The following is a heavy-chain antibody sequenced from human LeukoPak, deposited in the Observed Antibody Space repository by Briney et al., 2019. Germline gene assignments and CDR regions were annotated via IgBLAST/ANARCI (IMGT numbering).Heavy chain of an antibody. D-gene: IGHD2-15*01. CDR1: GYTFSGYY. V-gene: IGHV1-2*02. J-gene: IGHJ4*02. Sequence: ASVQVSCKASGYTFSGYYLHWVRQAPGQGLEWMGWINPKSGVTVYAQKFQGRITMTRDTSINTAYMEVSRLTSDDTAVYYCVTSDTEDATYRGFDSWGQGTLVTVSS. CDR2: INPKSGVT. CDR3: VTSDTEDATYRGFDS.